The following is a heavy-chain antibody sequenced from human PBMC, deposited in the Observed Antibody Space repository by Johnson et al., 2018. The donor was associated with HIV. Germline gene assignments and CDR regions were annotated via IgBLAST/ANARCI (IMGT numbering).Heavy chain of an antibody. D-gene: IGHD2/OR15-2a*01. V-gene: IGHV3-30*19. Sequence: QVQLVESGGGVVQPGGSLRLSCAASEFTFSSYGMHWVRQAPGKGLEWVAVISYDGSNKYYADSVKGRFTISRDNSKNTLYLQMNSLRAEDTAVYYCAREGKYLAGAEDAFDIWGQGTMVTVSS. CDR1: EFTFSSYG. CDR2: ISYDGSNK. CDR3: AREGKYLAGAEDAFDI. J-gene: IGHJ3*02.